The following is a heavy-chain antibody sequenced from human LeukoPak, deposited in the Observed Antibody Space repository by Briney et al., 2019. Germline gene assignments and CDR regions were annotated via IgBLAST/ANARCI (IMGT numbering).Heavy chain of an antibody. Sequence: PPETLSLTCTVSGGSISSSSYYWSWVRQPAGKGLEWIGRIYASGNTNYNPSLKGRVTMTVDTSKNQFSLKLSSVTAADTAVYYCARQEASDAFDIWGQGTMVTVSS. CDR2: IYASGNT. CDR1: GGSISSSSYY. CDR3: ARQEASDAFDI. D-gene: IGHD1-26*01. J-gene: IGHJ3*02. V-gene: IGHV4-61*02.